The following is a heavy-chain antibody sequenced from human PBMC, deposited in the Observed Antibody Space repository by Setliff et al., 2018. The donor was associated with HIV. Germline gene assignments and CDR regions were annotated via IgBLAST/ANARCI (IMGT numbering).Heavy chain of an antibody. J-gene: IGHJ3*02. CDR1: GFTFSSYA. CDR3: ARTLPGITRIVVVSGAFDI. Sequence: PGGSLRLSCAASGFTFSSYAMHWVRQAPGKGLEWVAVISYDGSNKYYADSVNGRFTISRDNSKNTLYLQTNSLRAEDTAVYFCARTLPGITRIVVVSGAFDIWGQGTMVTVSS. D-gene: IGHD3-22*01. V-gene: IGHV3-30*04. CDR2: ISYDGSNK.